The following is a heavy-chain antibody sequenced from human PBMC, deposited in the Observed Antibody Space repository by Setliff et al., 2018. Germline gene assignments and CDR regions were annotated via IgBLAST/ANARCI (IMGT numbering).Heavy chain of an antibody. CDR3: ARFGGSCSSSSCYASDL. V-gene: IGHV1-18*01. J-gene: IGHJ3*01. D-gene: IGHD2-2*01. CDR1: GYIFTTYG. CDR2: ISTYTGKA. Sequence: ASVKVSCKASGYIFTTYGFNWVRQAPGQGLEWMGMISTYTGKATYAQKFQGRVTMTTDTSTGTGYMELRSLRSDDTAVYFCARFGGSCSSSSCYASDLWGQGTRVTVSS.